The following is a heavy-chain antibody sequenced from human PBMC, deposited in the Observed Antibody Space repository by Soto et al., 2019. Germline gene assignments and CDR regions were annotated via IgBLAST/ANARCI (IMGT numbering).Heavy chain of an antibody. CDR1: GYTFTSYA. CDR3: ARDRFYGDYVYWYFDL. CDR2: INAGNGNT. Sequence: GASVKVSSKASGYTFTSYAMHWVRQAPGQRLEWMGWINAGNGNTKYSQKFQGRVTITRDTSASTAYMELSSLRSEDTAVYYCARDRFYGDYVYWYFDLWGRGTLVTVSS. J-gene: IGHJ2*01. V-gene: IGHV1-3*01. D-gene: IGHD4-17*01.